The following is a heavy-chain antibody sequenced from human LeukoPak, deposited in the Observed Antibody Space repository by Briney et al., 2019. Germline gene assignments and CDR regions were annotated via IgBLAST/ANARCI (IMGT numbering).Heavy chain of an antibody. D-gene: IGHD6-13*01. CDR3: ARGYSSSWYVY. CDR2: IYYSGNT. J-gene: IGHJ4*02. Sequence: AETLSLTCTVSGGSISSYYWSWIRQPPGKGLEWIAYIYYSGNTNYNTSLKGRVTISVDRSKIQFPLTLSSVTAADAAVYYCARGYSSSWYVYWGQGNLVTVSS. V-gene: IGHV4-59*01. CDR1: GGSISSYY.